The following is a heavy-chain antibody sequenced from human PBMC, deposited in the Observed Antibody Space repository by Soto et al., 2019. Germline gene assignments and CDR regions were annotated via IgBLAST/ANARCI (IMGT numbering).Heavy chain of an antibody. D-gene: IGHD5-12*01. CDR2: IYSDDDK. CDR1: GFSLSTGEVG. CDR3: AQRTDSHVAFFDF. Sequence: QITLKESGPTVVKPTQTLTLTCTFSGFSLSTGEVGVGWIRQPPGKALEWLALIYSDDDKLYSPSLQSRLTITKDTSKNQVVLTMTNMDPVDTGTYYCAQRTDSHVAFFDFWGHGTLVTVAS. J-gene: IGHJ4*01. V-gene: IGHV2-5*02.